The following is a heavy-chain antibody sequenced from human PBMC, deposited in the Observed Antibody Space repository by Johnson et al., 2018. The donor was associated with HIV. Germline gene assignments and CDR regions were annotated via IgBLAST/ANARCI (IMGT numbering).Heavy chain of an antibody. CDR2: IKSKTDGGTT. D-gene: IGHD2-21*01. CDR3: STGGPYCGDDCYSRGGSDI. CDR1: GFTFTNAW. J-gene: IGHJ3*02. V-gene: IGHV3-15*01. Sequence: MQLVESGGGLVKPGGSLRLSCAGSGFTFTNAWMSWVRQAPGKGLEWVGHIKSKTDGGTTDYAAPVKGRFTISRDDSKNTLYLQMNSLKTEDTAVYYCSTGGPYCGDDCYSRGGSDIWGQGTMVTVSS.